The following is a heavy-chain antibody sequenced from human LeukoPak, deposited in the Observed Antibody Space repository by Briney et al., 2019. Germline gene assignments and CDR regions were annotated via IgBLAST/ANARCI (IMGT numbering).Heavy chain of an antibody. Sequence: PGGSLRLSCAASGFTFSSYAMSWVRQAPGKGLEWVSAISGSGGSTYYADSVKGRFTISRDNSKNTLYLQMNSLRAEDTAVYHCAKVLCSGGSCYWDTDYWGQGTLVTVSS. V-gene: IGHV3-23*01. CDR2: ISGSGGST. CDR1: GFTFSSYA. J-gene: IGHJ4*02. D-gene: IGHD2-15*01. CDR3: AKVLCSGGSCYWDTDY.